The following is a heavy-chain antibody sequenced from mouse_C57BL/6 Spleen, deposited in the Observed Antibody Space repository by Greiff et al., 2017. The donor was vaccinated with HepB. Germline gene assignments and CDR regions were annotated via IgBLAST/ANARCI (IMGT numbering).Heavy chain of an antibody. J-gene: IGHJ2*01. V-gene: IGHV1-82*01. CDR3: ARETGSSASDY. Sequence: QVQLQQSGPELVKPGASVKISCKASGYAFSSSWMNWVKQRPGKGLERIGRIYPGDGDTNYNGKFKGKATLTADKSSSTAYMQLSSLTSEDSAVYFCARETGSSASDYWGQGTTLTVSS. D-gene: IGHD1-1*01. CDR1: GYAFSSSW. CDR2: IYPGDGDT.